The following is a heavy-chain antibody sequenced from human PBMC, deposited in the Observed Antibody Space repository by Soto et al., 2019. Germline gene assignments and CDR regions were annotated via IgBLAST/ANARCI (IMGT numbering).Heavy chain of an antibody. V-gene: IGHV4-34*01. J-gene: IGHJ6*03. CDR2: IDHSGST. D-gene: IGHD2-2*01. Sequence: SETLSITCAVYGGSFSGYYWNWIRQPPGKGLEWIGEIDHSGSTNDNRSLKSRVTISVDTSKNQFSVKLSSVPAADTAVYYCARGSIVVIPAATYYYYYMDVWGKGTTVTVSS. CDR3: ARGSIVVIPAATYYYYYMDV. CDR1: GGSFSGYY.